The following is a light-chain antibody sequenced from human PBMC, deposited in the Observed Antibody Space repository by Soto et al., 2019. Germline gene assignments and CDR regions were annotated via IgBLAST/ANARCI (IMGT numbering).Light chain of an antibody. Sequence: ENVLTQSPGTLSLSPGERATLSCRASQSVSSSYLAWYQQKPGQAPRLLIYGASSRATGIPDRFSGSGSGTEFTLTISSLQSEDFAVYYCQQYNNWPPWTFGQGTKVDI. CDR1: QSVSSSY. V-gene: IGKV3-20*01. CDR3: QQYNNWPPWT. J-gene: IGKJ1*01. CDR2: GAS.